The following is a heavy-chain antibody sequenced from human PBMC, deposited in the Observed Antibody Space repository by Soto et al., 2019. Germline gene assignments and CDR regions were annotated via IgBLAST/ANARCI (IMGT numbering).Heavy chain of an antibody. CDR1: GFTFSDHY. Sequence: EVQLVESGGGLVQPEGSLRLSCAASGFTFSDHYMDWVRQAPGKGLEWVGRIKNKANSYTTEYAAPVKGRFIISRDDSENSVFLQMHRLKTDDTAVYYGTRVGRGSSRSSDDWGQGILVTVSS. D-gene: IGHD6-19*01. CDR3: TRVGRGSSRSSDD. J-gene: IGHJ4*02. CDR2: IKNKANSYTT. V-gene: IGHV3-72*01.